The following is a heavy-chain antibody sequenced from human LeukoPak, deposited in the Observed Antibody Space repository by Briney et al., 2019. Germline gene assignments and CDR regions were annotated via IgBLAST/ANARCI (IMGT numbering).Heavy chain of an antibody. V-gene: IGHV4-39*01. D-gene: IGHD3-9*01. CDR1: GGSVSNTDFY. J-gene: IGHJ4*02. CDR2: IYYSGST. Sequence: SESLSLTCTVSGGSVSNTDFYWGWIRQPPSKGLQWIGNIYYSGSTYYNPSLNSRATMSVDTSKNQFCLKMTSVTAADTAVYYCARLTKGRYFDYIFDYWGQGTLFTVSS. CDR3: ARLTKGRYFDYIFDY.